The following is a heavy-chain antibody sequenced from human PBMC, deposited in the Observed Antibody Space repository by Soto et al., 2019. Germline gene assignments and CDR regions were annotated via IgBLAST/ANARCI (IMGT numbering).Heavy chain of an antibody. V-gene: IGHV1-69*01. Sequence: QVQLVQSGAEVKKPGSSVKVSCKASGGTFSSYAISWVRQAPGQGLEWMGGIIPISETTNYAQKFQGRVTTTADESKSTAYMELSSLRSEDTAVYYCARSQGSSTSLEIYYYYYYGMDVRGQGTTVTVSS. J-gene: IGHJ6*02. CDR1: GGTFSSYA. D-gene: IGHD2-2*01. CDR3: ARSQGSSTSLEIYYYYYYGMDV. CDR2: IIPISETT.